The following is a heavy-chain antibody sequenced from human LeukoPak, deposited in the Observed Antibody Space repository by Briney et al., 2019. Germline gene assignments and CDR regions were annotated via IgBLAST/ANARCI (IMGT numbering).Heavy chain of an antibody. CDR2: ISSSSSYI. Sequence: GGSLRLSRAASGFTFSSYSMNWVRQAPGKGLEWVSSISSSSSYIYYADSVKGRFTISRDNAKNTLYLQMNSLRAEDTAVYYCARNLYSSGWYRNWFDPWGQGTLVTVSS. CDR1: GFTFSSYS. D-gene: IGHD6-19*01. V-gene: IGHV3-21*01. CDR3: ARNLYSSGWYRNWFDP. J-gene: IGHJ5*02.